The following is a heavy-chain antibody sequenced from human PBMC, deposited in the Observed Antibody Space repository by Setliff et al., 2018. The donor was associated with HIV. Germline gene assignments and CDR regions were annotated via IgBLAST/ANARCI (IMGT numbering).Heavy chain of an antibody. V-gene: IGHV3-15*04. CDR2: IESKKNGETT. CDR1: GFIFSSSW. D-gene: IGHD6-19*01. Sequence: PGGSLRLSCAASGFIFSSSWMNWFRRAPGKGLEWVGRIESKKNGETTDYSPPVKGRYGISRDYSLNILYLQMTRLNIEDTGIYYCTTESSGWSNYWGQGTLFTVSS. J-gene: IGHJ4*02. CDR3: TTESSGWSNY.